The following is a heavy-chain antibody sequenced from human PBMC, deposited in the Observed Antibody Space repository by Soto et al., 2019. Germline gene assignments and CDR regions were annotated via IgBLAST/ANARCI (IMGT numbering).Heavy chain of an antibody. CDR3: ARAESWALDAFDI. D-gene: IGHD3-16*01. V-gene: IGHV3-30-3*01. CDR2: ISYDGSNK. Sequence: QVQLVESGGGVVQPGRSLRLSCAASGFTFSSYAMHWVRQAPGKGLEWVAVISYDGSNKYYADSVKGRFTISRDNSKNTLYLQMKSLRAEDTAVYYCARAESWALDAFDIWGQGTRVTVSS. CDR1: GFTFSSYA. J-gene: IGHJ3*02.